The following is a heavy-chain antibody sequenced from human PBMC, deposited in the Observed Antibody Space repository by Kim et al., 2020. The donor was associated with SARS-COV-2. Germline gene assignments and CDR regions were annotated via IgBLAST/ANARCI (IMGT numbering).Heavy chain of an antibody. CDR1: GFTFSSYA. CDR3: AKGGKVYSSSSGLGFDY. D-gene: IGHD6-6*01. J-gene: IGHJ4*02. CDR2: ISGSGGST. V-gene: IGHV3-23*01. Sequence: GGSLRLSCAASGFTFSSYAMSWVRQAPGKGLEWVSVISGSGGSTYYADSVKGRFTISRDNSKNTLYLQMNSLRAEDTALYYCAKGGKVYSSSSGLGFDYWGQGTLVTVSS.